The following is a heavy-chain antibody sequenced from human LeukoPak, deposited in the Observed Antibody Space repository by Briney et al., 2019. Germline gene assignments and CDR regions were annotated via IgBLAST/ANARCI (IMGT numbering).Heavy chain of an antibody. CDR1: GFTFSSYG. CDR2: ISYDGSNK. J-gene: IGHJ4*02. CDR3: AKEEGLSRGYSGYASLDY. V-gene: IGHV3-30*18. D-gene: IGHD5-12*01. Sequence: PGGSLRLSCAASGFTFSSYGMHWVRQAPGKGLEWVAVISYDGSNKYYADSVKGRFTISRDNSKNTLYLQMNSLRAEDTAVYYCAKEEGLSRGYSGYASLDYWGQGTLVTVSS.